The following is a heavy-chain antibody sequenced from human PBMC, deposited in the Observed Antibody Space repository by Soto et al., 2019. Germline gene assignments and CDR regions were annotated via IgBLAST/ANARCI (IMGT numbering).Heavy chain of an antibody. CDR1: GGTFSSYA. CDR2: IIPIFGTA. Sequence: GASVKVSCKASGGTFSSYAISWVRQAPGQGLEWMGGIIPIFGTANYAQKFQGRVTITADESTSTAYMELSSLRSEDTAVYYCARDFGPYYDSSGGPDYWGQGTLVTVSS. V-gene: IGHV1-69*13. J-gene: IGHJ4*02. CDR3: ARDFGPYYDSSGGPDY. D-gene: IGHD3-22*01.